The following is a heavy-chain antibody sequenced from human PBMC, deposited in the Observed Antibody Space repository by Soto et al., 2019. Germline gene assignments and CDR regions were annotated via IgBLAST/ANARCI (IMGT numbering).Heavy chain of an antibody. CDR1: GGTFGTYG. Sequence: QVHLVQSGAEVKKPGSSVNISCKASGGTFGTYGLNWVRQFPGQGLEWMGGIIPASDTENYAQKFQGRVTITADKSTNIAHMQMDSLTSDVTAVYYCATAVTAGTYYNYGLDVWGQGTTVTVS. V-gene: IGHV1-69*14. CDR2: IIPASDTE. J-gene: IGHJ6*02. D-gene: IGHD2-21*02. CDR3: ATAVTAGTYYNYGLDV.